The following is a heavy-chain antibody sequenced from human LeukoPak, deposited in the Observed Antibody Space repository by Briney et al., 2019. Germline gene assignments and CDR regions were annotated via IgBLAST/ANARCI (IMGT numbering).Heavy chain of an antibody. Sequence: PSETLSLTCTVSGASMNDYYWSWIRHSPGKGLEWIGYIYNGVSTNYKPSLKSRVAMFLDTSKNQFSLNLYSVTAADTAVYYCSGCPPRRHDGFNYHTYYGFDVWGQGTTVIVSS. V-gene: IGHV4-59*01. CDR3: SGCPPRRHDGFNYHTYYGFDV. D-gene: IGHD5-24*01. CDR1: GASMNDYY. CDR2: IYNGVST. J-gene: IGHJ6*02.